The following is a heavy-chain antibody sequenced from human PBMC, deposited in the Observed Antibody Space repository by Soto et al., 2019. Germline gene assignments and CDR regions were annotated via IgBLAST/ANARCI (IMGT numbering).Heavy chain of an antibody. CDR2: INHSGST. CDR1: GGSFSGYY. D-gene: IGHD6-6*01. J-gene: IGHJ6*02. V-gene: IGHV4-34*01. Sequence: QVQLQQWGAGLLKPSETLSLTCAVYGGSFSGYYWSWIRQPPGKGLEWIGEINHSGSTNYNPSLKSRVTISVDTSKNQFSLKLSSVTAADTAVYYCARGGSSSPQYYYYGMDVWGQGTTVTVSS. CDR3: ARGGSSSPQYYYYGMDV.